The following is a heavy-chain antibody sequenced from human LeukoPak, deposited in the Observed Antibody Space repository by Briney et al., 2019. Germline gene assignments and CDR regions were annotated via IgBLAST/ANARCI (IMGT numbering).Heavy chain of an antibody. CDR2: LNQDGSQR. J-gene: IGHJ3*02. V-gene: IGHV3-7*05. Sequence: GGSLRLSCAASGFTFRSDWMNWVRQAPGKGLEWVANLNQDGSQRYYVDSVAGRFIISRDNARNSLYLEMNSLRAEDTAVYYCARAISDYDASDIWGQGTMVTVSS. D-gene: IGHD4-17*01. CDR3: ARAISDYDASDI. CDR1: GFTFRSDW.